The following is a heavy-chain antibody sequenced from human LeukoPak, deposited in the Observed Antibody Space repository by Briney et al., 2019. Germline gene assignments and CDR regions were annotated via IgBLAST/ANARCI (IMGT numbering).Heavy chain of an antibody. CDR2: INTDGTVT. CDR1: GFTFSKYW. Sequence: GGSLRLTCAASGFTFSKYWMLWVRQAPGKGLESVSRINTDGTVTTYADSVKGRFTVSRDNADNTMFLQMNSVRDEDTAVCYCATKQWLAPPPDSWGQGTPVTVSS. D-gene: IGHD6-19*01. J-gene: IGHJ4*02. CDR3: ATKQWLAPPPDS. V-gene: IGHV3-74*01.